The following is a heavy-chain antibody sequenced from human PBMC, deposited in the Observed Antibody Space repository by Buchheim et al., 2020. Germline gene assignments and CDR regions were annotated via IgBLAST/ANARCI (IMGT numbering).Heavy chain of an antibody. D-gene: IGHD6-19*01. CDR1: GFTFSDTY. Sequence: QVQLVESGGGLVKPGGSLRLSCAASGFTFSDTYMSWVRQAPGKGLESISYISPSSHSIEYADSVKGRFTISRDNAKTSLYLQMNSLRAEDTAVYYCAREPRWLEPHWGRGTL. V-gene: IGHV3-11*05. CDR3: AREPRWLEPH. J-gene: IGHJ2*01. CDR2: ISPSSHSI.